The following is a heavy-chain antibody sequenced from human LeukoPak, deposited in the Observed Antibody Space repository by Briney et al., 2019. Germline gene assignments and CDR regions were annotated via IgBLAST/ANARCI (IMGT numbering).Heavy chain of an antibody. J-gene: IGHJ4*03. Sequence: PGGSLRLSCAASGFTFSSYGMHWVRQAPGKGLEWVAVISYDGSNKYYADSVKGRFTISRDNSKNTLYLQMNSLRAEDTAVYYCARDDYHSGGRLGYFDYWGQGTLVTVSS. V-gene: IGHV3-30*03. D-gene: IGHD3-10*01. CDR3: ARDDYHSGGRLGYFDY. CDR1: GFTFSSYG. CDR2: ISYDGSNK.